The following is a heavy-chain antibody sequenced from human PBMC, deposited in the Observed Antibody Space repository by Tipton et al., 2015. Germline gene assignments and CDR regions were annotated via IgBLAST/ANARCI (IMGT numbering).Heavy chain of an antibody. V-gene: IGHV4-61*01. Sequence: GLVKPSETLSLTCTVSGGSVSSGNYYWGWIRQSPGKGLEWIGYISYSGSTHYNPSLKRRVTISLDTSKNQSSLTLNSVTAADTAVYYCARDLEHGMDVWGQGTTVTVSS. D-gene: IGHD5-24*01. CDR1: GGSVSSGNYY. CDR2: ISYSGST. J-gene: IGHJ6*02. CDR3: ARDLEHGMDV.